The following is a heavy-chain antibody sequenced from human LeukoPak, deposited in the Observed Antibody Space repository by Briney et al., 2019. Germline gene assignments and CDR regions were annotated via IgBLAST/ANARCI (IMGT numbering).Heavy chain of an antibody. CDR2: IYTSGST. CDR1: GGSISSYY. CDR3: ARGLSIAAAGVFDY. Sequence: SETLSLTCTVSGGSISSYYWGWIRQPAGKRLEWIGRIYTSGSTNYNPSLKSRVTISVDKSKNQFSLKLSSVTAADTAVYYCARGLSIAAAGVFDYWGQGTLVTVSS. D-gene: IGHD6-13*01. J-gene: IGHJ4*02. V-gene: IGHV4-4*07.